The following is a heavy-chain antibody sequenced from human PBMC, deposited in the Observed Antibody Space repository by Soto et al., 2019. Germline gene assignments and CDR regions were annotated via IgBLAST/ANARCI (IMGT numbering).Heavy chain of an antibody. Sequence: ELQVVESGGGLVQPGGSLTLSCAASGFSFSDSPVHWVSQASGKGLEWVGRIGSKTSSYATSYAASVRGRFTISRDDSKNTALLQMNSLITEDTAVYYCTRPNVGSTSCFDPWGQGTLVTVSS. CDR2: IGSKTSSYAT. V-gene: IGHV3-73*02. D-gene: IGHD2-2*01. CDR3: TRPNVGSTSCFDP. CDR1: GFSFSDSP. J-gene: IGHJ5*02.